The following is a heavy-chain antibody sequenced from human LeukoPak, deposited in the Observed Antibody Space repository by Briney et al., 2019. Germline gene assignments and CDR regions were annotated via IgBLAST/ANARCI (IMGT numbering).Heavy chain of an antibody. Sequence: GGSLRLSCAASGFTFTNYWMSWVRQAPGKGLEWVAMIREDGGDIYYVDSVKGRFTISRDNAKNSLYLQMNSLRAGDTAVYYCVRDRGSGSSQTHEFFEHWGQGTLVTVSS. J-gene: IGHJ1*01. V-gene: IGHV3-7*01. CDR1: GFTFTNYW. CDR2: IREDGGDI. CDR3: VRDRGSGSSQTHEFFEH. D-gene: IGHD1-26*01.